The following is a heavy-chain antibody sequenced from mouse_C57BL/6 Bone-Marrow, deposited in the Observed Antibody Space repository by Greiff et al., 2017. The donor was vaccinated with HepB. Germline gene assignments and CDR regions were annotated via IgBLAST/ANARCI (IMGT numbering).Heavy chain of an antibody. CDR3: ARQGSKSYWYFDV. Sequence: EVQLQQSGGGLVQPGESLKLSCESNEYEFPSHDMSWVRKTPEKRLELVAAINSDGGSTYYPDTMERRFIISRDNTKKTLYLQMSSLRSEDTALYYCARQGSKSYWYFDVWGTGTTVTVSS. D-gene: IGHD2-5*01. CDR1: EYEFPSHD. J-gene: IGHJ1*03. V-gene: IGHV5-2*01. CDR2: INSDGGST.